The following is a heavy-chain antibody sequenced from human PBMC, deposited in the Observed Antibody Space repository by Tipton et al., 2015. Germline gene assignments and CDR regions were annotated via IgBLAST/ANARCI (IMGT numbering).Heavy chain of an antibody. D-gene: IGHD3-16*01. Sequence: QVQLVQSGAEVKKPGASVKVSCKASGYSFMNFDIHWVRQAPGQGLEWMGAINPRGGGTDYAQKFQGRVTMTRDTSTSTVYMEQGSLKSEDTAVYYCAGGRGNVFHYWGQGTLVTVSS. V-gene: IGHV1-46*01. J-gene: IGHJ4*02. CDR2: INPRGGGT. CDR1: GYSFMNFD. CDR3: AGGRGNVFHY.